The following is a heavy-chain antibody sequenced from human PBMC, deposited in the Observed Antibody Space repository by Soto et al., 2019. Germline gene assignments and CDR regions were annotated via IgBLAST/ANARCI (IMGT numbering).Heavy chain of an antibody. D-gene: IGHD6-13*01. CDR3: AREVSTHFEY. CDR1: GGSISSGGYY. J-gene: IGHJ4*02. Sequence: SPSLTCTVSGGSISSGGYYWSWIRQHPGKGLEWIGFISYSGSTSYNPSLKSRVSISADTSKNHFSLRVSSVTAADTAVYYCAREVSTHFEYWGQGTLVTVS. V-gene: IGHV4-31*03. CDR2: ISYSGST.